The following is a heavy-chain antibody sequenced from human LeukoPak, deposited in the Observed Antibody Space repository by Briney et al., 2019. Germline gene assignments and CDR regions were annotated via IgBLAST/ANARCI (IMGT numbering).Heavy chain of an antibody. CDR2: IYPSAFIT. D-gene: IGHD6-19*01. J-gene: IGHJ6*03. V-gene: IGHV1-46*01. Sequence: GSLKVSCKASGYTFTRYYMHWVRQAPGHALEWVGIIYPSAFITSYAQKFQGGVTMTKDTSTSTVYMELSSLRSEDTGVYYCARARGKQWLWTDYYYYYMDGWGKGTTVTISS. CDR1: GYTFTRYY. CDR3: ARARGKQWLWTDYYYYYMDG.